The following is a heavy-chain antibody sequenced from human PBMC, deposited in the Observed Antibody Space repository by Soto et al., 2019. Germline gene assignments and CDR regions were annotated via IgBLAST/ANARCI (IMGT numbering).Heavy chain of an antibody. J-gene: IGHJ3*02. Sequence: ASVKVSCKASGYTFTSYYMHWVRQAPGQGLEWMGVINPSSGSTSYAQKFQGGVTMTRDTSTRTVYMELRSLRSDDTAVYYCARDSSGLAFDIWGQGTMVTVSS. CDR1: GYTFTSYY. V-gene: IGHV1-46*01. CDR2: INPSSGST. D-gene: IGHD6-19*01. CDR3: ARDSSGLAFDI.